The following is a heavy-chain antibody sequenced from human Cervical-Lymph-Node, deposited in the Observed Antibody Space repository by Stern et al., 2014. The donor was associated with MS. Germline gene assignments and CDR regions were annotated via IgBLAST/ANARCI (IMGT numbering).Heavy chain of an antibody. V-gene: IGHV3-21*01. D-gene: IGHD6-13*01. CDR3: ARDTYSSSYFDS. CDR2: ISTSSNYI. Sequence: EVQLLESGGGLVKPGGSLRLSCTASGFTFSRYTMNWVRQAPGKGLEWVSSISTSSNYIYYADSVKGRFTISRDNAKNSLSLQMNSLRAEDTALYYCARDTYSSSYFDSWGQGTLVTVSS. CDR1: GFTFSRYT. J-gene: IGHJ4*02.